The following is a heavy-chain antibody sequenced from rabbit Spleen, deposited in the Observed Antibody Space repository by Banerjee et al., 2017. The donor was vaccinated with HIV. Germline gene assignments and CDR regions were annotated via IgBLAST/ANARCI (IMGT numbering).Heavy chain of an antibody. V-gene: IGHV1S45*01. CDR2: IDTSNGDT. Sequence: QEQLEESGGGLVKPEGSLTLTCKASGFSFSSNWICWVRQAPGKGLEWIACIDTSNGDTDYANWPKGRFTISKASSTTVTLQMTSLTAADTATYFCARNYVNAFDPWGQGTLVTVS. CDR1: GFSFSSNW. J-gene: IGHJ2*01. D-gene: IGHD1-1*01. CDR3: ARNYVNAFDP.